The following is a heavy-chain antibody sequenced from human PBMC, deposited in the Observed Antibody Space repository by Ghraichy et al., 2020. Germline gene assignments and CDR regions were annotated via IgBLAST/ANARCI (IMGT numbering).Heavy chain of an antibody. CDR3: ARGSRVVRFYYYDGMDV. D-gene: IGHD4-23*01. CDR1: GFSFSGYS. V-gene: IGHV3-48*02. CDR2: ITLSSRTK. Sequence: GGSLRLSCVGSGFSFSGYSMTWVRQAPGKGLEWVSYITLSSRTKSYADSVKGRFTISRDNAQNSLYLQMNSLRDEDTAVYYCARGSRVVRFYYYDGMDVWGQGTTVTVAS. J-gene: IGHJ6*02.